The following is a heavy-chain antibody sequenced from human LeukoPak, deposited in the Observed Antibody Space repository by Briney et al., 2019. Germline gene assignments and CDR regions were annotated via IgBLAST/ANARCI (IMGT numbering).Heavy chain of an antibody. CDR2: IIPILGIA. J-gene: IGHJ6*02. D-gene: IGHD2-15*01. V-gene: IGHV1-69*04. CDR1: GGTFSSYA. Sequence: SVKVSCKASGGTFSSYAISWVRQAPGQGLEWMGRIIPILGIANYAQKFQGRVTITADKSTSTAYIELSSLRSEDTAVYYCARGILVGAYYYYGMDVWGQGTTVTVSS. CDR3: ARGILVGAYYYYGMDV.